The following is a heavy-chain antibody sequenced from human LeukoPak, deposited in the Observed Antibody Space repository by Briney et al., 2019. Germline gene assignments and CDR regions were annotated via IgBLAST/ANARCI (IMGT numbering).Heavy chain of an antibody. CDR3: ARLVEMATTSTDY. CDR1: GGSISNSTYY. Sequence: SETLSLTCTVSGGSISNSTYYWGWIRQPPGKGLEWIGSIYYSGSTYYNPSLKSRVTISVDTSKNQFSLKLSSVTAADTAVYYCARLVEMATTSTDYWGQGTLVSVSS. V-gene: IGHV4-39*07. J-gene: IGHJ4*02. D-gene: IGHD5-24*01. CDR2: IYYSGST.